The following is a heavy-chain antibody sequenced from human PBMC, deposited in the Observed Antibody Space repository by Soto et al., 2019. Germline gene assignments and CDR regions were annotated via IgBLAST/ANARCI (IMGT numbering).Heavy chain of an antibody. D-gene: IGHD1-1*01. V-gene: IGHV3-53*02. CDR3: AVDSGQLLAGMDV. J-gene: IGHJ6*02. CDR2: IYSGGST. CDR1: GFTVSSNY. Sequence: EVQLVETGGGLIQPGGSLRLSCAASGFTVSSNYMSWVRQAPGKGLEWVSVIYSGGSTYYADSVKGRFTISRDNSKNTLYLQMNSLRAEDTAVYYCAVDSGQLLAGMDVWGQGTTVTVSS.